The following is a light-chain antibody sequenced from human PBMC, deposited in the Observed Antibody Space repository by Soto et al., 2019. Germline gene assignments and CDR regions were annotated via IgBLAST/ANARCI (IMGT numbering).Light chain of an antibody. Sequence: EIVLTQSPGTLSLSPGDRATLSCRASQSLSVSYIAWYQQKPGQAPRLLIYSTSTRAVGIPDRFTGRGSGTHFTLAISRLEPEDFAVYYCHQFGDSPQTFGQGTTVEV. CDR3: HQFGDSPQT. CDR2: STS. CDR1: QSLSVSY. V-gene: IGKV3-20*01. J-gene: IGKJ1*01.